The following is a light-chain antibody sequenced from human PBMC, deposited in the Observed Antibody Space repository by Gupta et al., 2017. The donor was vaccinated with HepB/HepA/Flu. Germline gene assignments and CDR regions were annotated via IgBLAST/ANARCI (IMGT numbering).Light chain of an antibody. CDR3: CSYAVSETCV. J-gene: IGLJ1*01. V-gene: IGLV2-11*01. Sequence: QSALTQPRSVSGSPGQSGTISCTGTSSDVGNYNYVSWYQQPPGKAHQLIIFDVSKRSYGVPDRFAGSKAGNMASLTSSGLQGEDEYDYYCCSYAVSETCVFGTGTTVTVL. CDR2: DVS. CDR1: SSDVGNYNY.